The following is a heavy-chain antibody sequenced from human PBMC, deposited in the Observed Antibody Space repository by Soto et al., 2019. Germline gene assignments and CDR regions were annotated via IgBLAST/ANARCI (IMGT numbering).Heavy chain of an antibody. CDR2: IIPLFGTT. CDR3: ARGVVPAAGAAPYYFHYGVDV. D-gene: IGHD2-2*01. CDR1: GDTFKKFA. J-gene: IGHJ6*02. V-gene: IGHV1-69*06. Sequence: QVQLVQSGPEVKKPGSSVKVSCKTSGDTFKKFAISWVRQAPGQGPEWMGGIIPLFGTTKYTQKFQGRVTITADKSTVTAYMELTSLMSEDTATFFCARGVVPAAGAAPYYFHYGVDVWGQGTTVTVSS.